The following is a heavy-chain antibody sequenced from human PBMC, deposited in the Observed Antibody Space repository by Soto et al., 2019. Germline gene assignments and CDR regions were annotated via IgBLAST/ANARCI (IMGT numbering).Heavy chain of an antibody. J-gene: IGHJ4*02. D-gene: IGHD6-13*01. CDR3: ARGSSSKLDY. Sequence: QVQLQQWGAGLLKPSETLSLTCAVYGGSFSGYYWSWIRQPPGKGLEWIGEINHSGSTNYNPSLKSRVTISVDRSKNQFSLKLSSVTAADTAVYYCARGSSSKLDYWGQGTLVTVSS. CDR1: GGSFSGYY. V-gene: IGHV4-34*01. CDR2: INHSGST.